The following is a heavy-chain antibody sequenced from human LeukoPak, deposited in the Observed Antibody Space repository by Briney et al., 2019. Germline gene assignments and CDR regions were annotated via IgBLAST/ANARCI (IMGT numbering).Heavy chain of an antibody. CDR1: GYSFTSYW. CDR2: IYPGDSDT. J-gene: IGHJ4*02. D-gene: IGHD4-23*01. CDR3: ARRDYGGKHFDY. Sequence: GESLKIPCKGPGYSFTSYWIAWVRQMPGKGLEWMGIIYPGDSDTRYSPSLQGQVIISADKSISTAYLQLSSLKASDTAMYYCARRDYGGKHFDYWGQGTLVTVSS. V-gene: IGHV5-51*01.